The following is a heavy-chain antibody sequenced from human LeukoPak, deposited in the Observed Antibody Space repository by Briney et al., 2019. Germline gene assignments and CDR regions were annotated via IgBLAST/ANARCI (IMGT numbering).Heavy chain of an antibody. CDR2: VNTDGSAT. V-gene: IGHV3-74*01. CDR3: TTVTYYNSRAPGDY. CDR1: GPTFRSTW. Sequence: SLRLSWQVSGPTFRSTWMHCVRPAPGEGRVWDSSVNTDGSATTYADSVKGRFTISRDNAKNTLYLQMNSLRVEDTAVYYCTTVTYYNSRAPGDYWGQGTLVTVSS. J-gene: IGHJ4*02. D-gene: IGHD1-14*01.